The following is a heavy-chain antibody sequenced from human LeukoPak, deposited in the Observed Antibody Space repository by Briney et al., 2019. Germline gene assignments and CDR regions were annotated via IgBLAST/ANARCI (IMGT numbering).Heavy chain of an antibody. CDR2: FSGSGGST. CDR3: ARSGSGSNFLEY. Sequence: GGSLRLSCAASGFTFSSYAMSWVRQAPGKGLECISGFSGSGGSTYYADPVKGRFTISRDNSKNTLSLQMNSLRDEDTAVYYCARSGSGSNFLEYWGQGTLVTVSS. D-gene: IGHD3-10*01. CDR1: GFTFSSYA. V-gene: IGHV3-23*01. J-gene: IGHJ4*02.